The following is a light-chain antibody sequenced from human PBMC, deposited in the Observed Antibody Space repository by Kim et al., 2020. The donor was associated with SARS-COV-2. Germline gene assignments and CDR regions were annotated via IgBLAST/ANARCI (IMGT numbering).Light chain of an antibody. CDR1: QRISNY. J-gene: IGKJ2*01. CDR3: QQSYSNPPEYT. V-gene: IGKV1-39*01. CDR2: AAS. Sequence: IQMTQSPSSLSASVGDRVTITCRASQRISNYLNWYQQRPGKAPKVLIYAASILQSGVPSRFSASGSGTDFTLTISSLQPEDFATYYCQQSYSNPPEYTFGQGTKLEI.